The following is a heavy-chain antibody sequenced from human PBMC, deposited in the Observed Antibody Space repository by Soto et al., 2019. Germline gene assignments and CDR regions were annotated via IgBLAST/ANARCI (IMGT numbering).Heavy chain of an antibody. Sequence: PGGSLRLSCVASGFTFSSYGMHWVRQAPGKGLEWVAVIWYDGSNKYYADSVKGRFTISRDNSKNTLYLQMNSLRAEDTAVYYCARDYYDSSGSDYWGQGTLVTVSS. J-gene: IGHJ4*02. V-gene: IGHV3-33*08. CDR2: IWYDGSNK. D-gene: IGHD3-22*01. CDR3: ARDYYDSSGSDY. CDR1: GFTFSSYG.